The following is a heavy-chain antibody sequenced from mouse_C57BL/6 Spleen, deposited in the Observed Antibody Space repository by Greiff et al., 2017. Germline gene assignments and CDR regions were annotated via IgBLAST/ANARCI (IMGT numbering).Heavy chain of an antibody. CDR2: IYPGDGDT. V-gene: IGHV1-80*01. Sequence: VKLMESGAELVKPGASVKISCKASGYAFSSYWMNWVKQRPGKGLEWIGQIYPGDGDTNYNGKFKGKATLTADKSSSTAYMQLSSLTSEDSAVYFCAREVGSYAMDYWGQGTSVTVSS. CDR3: AREVGSYAMDY. CDR1: GYAFSSYW. D-gene: IGHD1-1*01. J-gene: IGHJ4*01.